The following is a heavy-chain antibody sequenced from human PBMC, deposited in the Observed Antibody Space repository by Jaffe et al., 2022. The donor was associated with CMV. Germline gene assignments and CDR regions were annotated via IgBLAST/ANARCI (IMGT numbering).Heavy chain of an antibody. CDR2: ISGSGGST. CDR1: GFTFSSYA. J-gene: IGHJ4*02. CDR3: AKALRITMIVVVSPFDY. V-gene: IGHV3-23*01. Sequence: EVQLLESGGGLVQPGGSLRLSCAASGFTFSSYAMSWVRQAPGKGLEWVSAISGSGGSTYYADSVKGRFTISRDNSKNTLYLQMNSLRAEDTAVYYCAKALRITMIVVVSPFDYWGQGTLVTVSS. D-gene: IGHD3-22*01.